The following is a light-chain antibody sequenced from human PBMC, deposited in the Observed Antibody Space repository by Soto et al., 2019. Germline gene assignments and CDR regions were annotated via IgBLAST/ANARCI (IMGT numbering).Light chain of an antibody. CDR2: GAS. CDR3: QHFDNSPT. Sequence: EIVLTQSPCTLSLSPGGSATLSCRASQSVSRSYFAWYQQKPGQAPRLLIYGASARATGIPDRFSGTGSGTESTLTISRLGPEDFAVYFCQHFDNSPTFGGGTKVDIK. J-gene: IGKJ4*01. V-gene: IGKV3-20*01. CDR1: QSVSRSY.